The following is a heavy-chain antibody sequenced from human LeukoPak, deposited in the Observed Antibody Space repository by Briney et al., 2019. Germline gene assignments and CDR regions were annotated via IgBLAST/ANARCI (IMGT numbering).Heavy chain of an antibody. V-gene: IGHV3-74*01. CDR1: GFTFSNYW. CDR3: ARSQSGVFDV. CDR2: LNGDGTNI. D-gene: IGHD2-8*01. J-gene: IGHJ3*01. Sequence: GGSLRLSCVASGFTFSNYWMQWVRQVPGKGLVWVSRLNGDGTNIIYADSVKGRLTISRDNAENTLYLQMNSLRAEDTALYYCARSQSGVFDVWGQGTMVTVSS.